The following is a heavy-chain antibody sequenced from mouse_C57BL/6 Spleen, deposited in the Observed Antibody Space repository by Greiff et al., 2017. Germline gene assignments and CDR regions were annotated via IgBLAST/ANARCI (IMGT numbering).Heavy chain of an antibody. J-gene: IGHJ2*01. V-gene: IGHV1-82*01. CDR2: IYPGDGDT. CDR3: ARSEGTTVVAGGY. CDR1: GYAFSSSW. D-gene: IGHD1-1*01. Sequence: VQLQQSGPELVKPGASVKISCKASGYAFSSSWMNWVKQRPGKGLEWIGRIYPGDGDTNYNGKFKGKATLTAAKSSSTAYMQLSSLTSEDSAVYFCARSEGTTVVAGGYWGQGTTLTVSS.